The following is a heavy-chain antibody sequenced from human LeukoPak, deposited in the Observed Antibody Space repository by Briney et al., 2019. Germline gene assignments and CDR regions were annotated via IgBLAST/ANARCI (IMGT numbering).Heavy chain of an antibody. CDR2: ISAYNGNT. J-gene: IGHJ4*02. V-gene: IGHV1-18*01. Sequence: ASVKVSCXASGYTFTSYGISWVRQAPGQGLEWMGWISAYNGNTNYAQKFQGRVIMTTDTSTSTAYMELRRMRSDDTAVYYCARDIGWMATIDYWGQGTLVTVSS. CDR3: ARDIGWMATIDY. CDR1: GYTFTSYG. D-gene: IGHD5-24*01.